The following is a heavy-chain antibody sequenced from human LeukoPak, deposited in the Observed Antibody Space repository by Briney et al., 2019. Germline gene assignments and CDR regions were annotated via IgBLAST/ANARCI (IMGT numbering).Heavy chain of an antibody. Sequence: GASVKVSCKASGGTFSSYAISWVRQAPGQGLEWMGGIIPTFGTANYAQKFQGRVTITTDESASTAYMELSSLRSEDTAVYYCARGSIAAAARFDYWGQGTLVTVSS. J-gene: IGHJ4*02. CDR2: IIPTFGTA. V-gene: IGHV1-69*05. D-gene: IGHD6-13*01. CDR1: GGTFSSYA. CDR3: ARGSIAAAARFDY.